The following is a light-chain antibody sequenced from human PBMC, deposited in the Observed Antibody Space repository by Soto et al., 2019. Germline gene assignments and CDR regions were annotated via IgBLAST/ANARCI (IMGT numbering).Light chain of an antibody. J-gene: IGLJ1*01. CDR1: SGDIGDYNY. Sequence: QSALTQPASVSGSPGQSITISCVGTSGDIGDYNYVSWYQQHPGKVPKVIIYDVSNRPSGVSYRFSGTKSCNTAYLTVSGLQAEDEADYYCCSYTRSGTLIFGTGTKLTVL. V-gene: IGLV2-14*01. CDR3: CSYTRSGTLI. CDR2: DVS.